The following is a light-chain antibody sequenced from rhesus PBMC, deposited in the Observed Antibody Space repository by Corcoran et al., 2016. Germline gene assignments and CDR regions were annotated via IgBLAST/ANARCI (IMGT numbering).Light chain of an antibody. CDR2: YAT. J-gene: IGKJ4*01. CDR3: QQYYGLPT. V-gene: IGKV1-25*02. CDR1: QGIASY. Sequence: DIQMTQSPSSVSASVGDRVTITCRASQGIASYLAWYQQKPGKAPNLLIVYATILQRGVPSRFSGSGSGTEFTLTLSSLQPEDFATYFCQQYYGLPTFGGGTKVEIK.